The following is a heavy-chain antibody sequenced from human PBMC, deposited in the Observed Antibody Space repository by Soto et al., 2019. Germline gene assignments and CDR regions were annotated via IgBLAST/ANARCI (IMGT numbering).Heavy chain of an antibody. CDR2: IYHSGST. Sequence: QLQLQESGSGLVKPSQTLALTCAVSGGSISSGGYSWSWIRQPPGKGLEWIGYIYHSGSTYYNPSLKSRVSISVHRSTIQFSLKLSSVTAADTDVYYCARSRFGDFHYRGQGTLVTVSS. D-gene: IGHD3-10*01. CDR3: ARSRFGDFHY. V-gene: IGHV4-30-2*01. CDR1: GGSISSGGYS. J-gene: IGHJ4*02.